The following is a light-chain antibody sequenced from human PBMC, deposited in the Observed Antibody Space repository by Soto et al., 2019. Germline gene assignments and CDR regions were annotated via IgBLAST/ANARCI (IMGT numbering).Light chain of an antibody. CDR1: QSVGSSY. CDR2: GAF. J-gene: IGKJ2*01. Sequence: DIVLTQSPGTLSLSPGEIATLSCRASQSVGSSYLAWYQQKPGQAPRLLISGAFSRATGIPDRFSGSGSGTDFTLTITSLEPEDFAVYYCQQYGSSVYTFGHGTKVEIK. V-gene: IGKV3-20*01. CDR3: QQYGSSVYT.